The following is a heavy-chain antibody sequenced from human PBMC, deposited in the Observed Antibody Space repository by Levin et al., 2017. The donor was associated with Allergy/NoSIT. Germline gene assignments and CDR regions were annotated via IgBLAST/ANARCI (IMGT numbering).Heavy chain of an antibody. J-gene: IGHJ4*02. CDR3: ARVEYYYGSGSKGGCEY. Sequence: GGSLRLSCAASGFTFSSYSMNWVRQAPGKGLEWVSYISSSSSTIYYADSVKGRFTISRDNAKNSLYLQMNSLRAEDTAVYYCARVEYYYGSGSKGGCEYWGQGTLVTVSS. CDR1: GFTFSSYS. CDR2: ISSSSSTI. D-gene: IGHD3-10*01. V-gene: IGHV3-48*01.